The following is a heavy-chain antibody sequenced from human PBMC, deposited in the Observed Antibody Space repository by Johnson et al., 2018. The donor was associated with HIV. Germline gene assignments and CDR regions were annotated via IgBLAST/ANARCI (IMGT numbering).Heavy chain of an antibody. Sequence: VQLMESGGGLVQPGGSLRLSCAASGFTFSSYAMHWVRQAPGQGLEWVSGVSGSGGRTYYAASVKVRFPMSRDHSKNTLYVQMNSLRAEDTAVYYCAKIGDTAMVTGAFDIWGQGTMVTVSS. V-gene: IGHV3-23*01. D-gene: IGHD5-18*01. J-gene: IGHJ3*02. CDR1: GFTFSSYA. CDR2: VSGSGGRT. CDR3: AKIGDTAMVTGAFDI.